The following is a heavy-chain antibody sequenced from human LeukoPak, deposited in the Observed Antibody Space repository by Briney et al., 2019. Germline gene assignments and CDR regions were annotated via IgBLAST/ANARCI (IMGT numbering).Heavy chain of an antibody. CDR3: ARDPTYYLRYGYFDS. V-gene: IGHV3-7*01. CDR1: GFNFRYFW. CDR2: INHDGRET. J-gene: IGHJ4*02. Sequence: GGSLRLTYLGSGFNFRYFWMSWVRQAPGKGLEWAANINHDGRETYYADSVKGRFIISRDNAKNSLYLQMNSLRAEDTAVYYCARDPTYYLRYGYFDSWGQGTLVTVSS. D-gene: IGHD1-26*01.